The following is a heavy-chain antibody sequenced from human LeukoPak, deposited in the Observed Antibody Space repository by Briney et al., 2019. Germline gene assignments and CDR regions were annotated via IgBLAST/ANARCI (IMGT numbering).Heavy chain of an antibody. CDR1: GFPFSTYG. V-gene: IGHV3-30*18. J-gene: IGHJ3*02. CDR3: AKDSSGYYYGTHRFDAFDI. D-gene: IGHD3-22*01. CDR2: ISNDGNNK. Sequence: GMSLRLSCAASGFPFSTYGMHWVRQAPGKGLEWVAAISNDGNNKFYADSVKGRFTISRDNPKNTMNLQMNSLRAEDTAVYYCAKDSSGYYYGTHRFDAFDIWGQGTMVTVSS.